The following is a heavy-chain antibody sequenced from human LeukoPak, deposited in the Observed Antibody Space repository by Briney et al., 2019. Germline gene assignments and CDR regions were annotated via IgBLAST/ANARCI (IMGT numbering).Heavy chain of an antibody. CDR3: ATSGSHWEAFDI. Sequence: QPGGSLRLSCGASGFTFSNFWMSWVRQAPGEGLEWVANIKQDGSEKYYLDSVKGRFTISRDNAKNSLYLHMNSLRAEDTAVYYWATSGSHWEAFDIWGQGTMVTVSS. CDR2: IKQDGSEK. CDR1: GFTFSNFW. V-gene: IGHV3-7*01. J-gene: IGHJ3*02. D-gene: IGHD3-22*01.